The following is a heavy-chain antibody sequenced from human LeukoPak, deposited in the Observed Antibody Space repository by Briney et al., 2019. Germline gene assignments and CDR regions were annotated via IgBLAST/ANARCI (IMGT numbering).Heavy chain of an antibody. Sequence: ASVKVSCKASGGTFSSYAISWVRQAPGQGLEWMGGIIPIFGTANYAQKFQGRVTITADESTSTAYMELSSLRSEDTAVYYCARAYTAYCTNGACYRGYYYYGMDVWGQGTTVTVSS. CDR3: ARAYTAYCTNGACYRGYYYYGMDV. V-gene: IGHV1-69*13. CDR2: IIPIFGTA. J-gene: IGHJ6*02. D-gene: IGHD2-8*01. CDR1: GGTFSSYA.